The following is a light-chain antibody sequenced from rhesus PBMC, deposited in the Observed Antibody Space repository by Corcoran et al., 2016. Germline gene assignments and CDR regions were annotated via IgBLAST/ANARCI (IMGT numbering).Light chain of an antibody. CDR2: CAS. V-gene: IGKV3-10*01. CDR1: QSVSSY. CDR3: YQHSSGYG. J-gene: IGKJ2*01. Sequence: TQSPATLSLSPGERATLSCRASQSVSSYLAWYQQKPGQAPRLLSYCASSRATGIPDRFSGSGSGTDFPLTVSRLGPEDVGLYHCYQHSSGYGFGQGTKVEIK.